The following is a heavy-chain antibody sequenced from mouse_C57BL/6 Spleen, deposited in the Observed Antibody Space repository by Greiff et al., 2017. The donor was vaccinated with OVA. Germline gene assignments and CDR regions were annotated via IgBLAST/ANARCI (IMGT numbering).Heavy chain of an antibody. CDR3: TRNYPYAMDY. D-gene: IGHD1-1*01. J-gene: IGHJ4*01. V-gene: IGHV5-9-1*02. CDR1: GFTFSSYA. CDR2: ISSGGDYI. Sequence: DVMLVESGEGLVKPGGSLKLSCAASGFTFSSYAMSWVRQTPEKRLEWVAYISSGGDYIYYADTVTGRFTISRDNARKTLYLQMRSLKSEDTAMYYCTRNYPYAMDYWGQGTSVTVSS.